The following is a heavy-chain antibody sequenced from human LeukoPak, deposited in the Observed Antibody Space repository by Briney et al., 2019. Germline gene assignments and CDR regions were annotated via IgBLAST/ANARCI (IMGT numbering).Heavy chain of an antibody. Sequence: ASVKVSCKASGYTFTGYYMHWVRQAPGQGLEWMGRINPNSGGTNYAQKFQGRVTMTRDTSISTAYMELSRLRSDDTAVYYCARDYCSSTSCLFDYWGQRTLVTVSS. D-gene: IGHD2-2*01. CDR2: INPNSGGT. CDR1: GYTFTGYY. V-gene: IGHV1-2*06. J-gene: IGHJ4*02. CDR3: ARDYCSSTSCLFDY.